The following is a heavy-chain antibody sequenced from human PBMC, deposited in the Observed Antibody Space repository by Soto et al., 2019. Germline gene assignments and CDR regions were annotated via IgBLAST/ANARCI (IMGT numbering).Heavy chain of an antibody. CDR1: GGSFSGYY. CDR3: ARTARRIGDYDSVYYYYYMYV. D-gene: IGHD4-17*01. V-gene: IGHV4-34*01. Sequence: SETLSLTCAVYGGSFSGYYWSWIRQPPGKGLEWIGEINHSGSTNYNPSLKSRVTISIDTSKNQFSLKLSSVTAADTAVYYCARTARRIGDYDSVYYYYYMYVWGKGTTVTVSS. J-gene: IGHJ6*03. CDR2: INHSGST.